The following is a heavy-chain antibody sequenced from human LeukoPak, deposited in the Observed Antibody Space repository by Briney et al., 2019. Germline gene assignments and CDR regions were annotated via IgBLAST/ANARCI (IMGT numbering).Heavy chain of an antibody. J-gene: IGHJ5*02. V-gene: IGHV1-18*01. CDR1: GYSFVLYG. D-gene: IGHD6-13*01. Sequence: ASVKVSCKASGYSFVLYGISWVRQAPGQGPEWMGWISTYNGNTKYAEKFQGRVTMTRNTSISTAYMELSSLRSEDTAVYYCARIPLIAAAGFDPWGQGTLVTVSS. CDR2: ISTYNGNT. CDR3: ARIPLIAAAGFDP.